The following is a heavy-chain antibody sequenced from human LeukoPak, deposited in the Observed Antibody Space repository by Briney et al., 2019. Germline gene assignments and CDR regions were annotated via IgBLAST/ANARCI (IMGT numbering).Heavy chain of an antibody. CDR2: INHSGGT. Sequence: SETLSLTCAVYGGSFSGYYWSWIRQPPGKGLEWIGEINHSGGTNYNPSLKSRVTISVDTSKNQFSLKLSSVTAADTAVYYCARGNLWDYRRYYYYMDVWGKGTTVTVSS. V-gene: IGHV4-34*01. CDR3: ARGNLWDYRRYYYYMDV. D-gene: IGHD4-11*01. CDR1: GGSFSGYY. J-gene: IGHJ6*03.